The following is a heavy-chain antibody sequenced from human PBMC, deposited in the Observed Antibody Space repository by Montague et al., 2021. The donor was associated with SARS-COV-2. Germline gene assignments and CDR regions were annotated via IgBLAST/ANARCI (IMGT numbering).Heavy chain of an antibody. V-gene: IGHV4-38-2*01. J-gene: IGHJ4*02. D-gene: IGHD3-10*01. Sequence: SETLSLTCSVSGYSISSGYYWGWIRQPPGKGLEWIGNIYHSGGTXXSPXLKSRVTVSVDTSENQFSLRLSSVTAADTAVYYCARWYYGSGSYPHWGQGTLVTVSS. CDR3: ARWYYGSGSYPH. CDR2: IYHSGGT. CDR1: GYSISSGYY.